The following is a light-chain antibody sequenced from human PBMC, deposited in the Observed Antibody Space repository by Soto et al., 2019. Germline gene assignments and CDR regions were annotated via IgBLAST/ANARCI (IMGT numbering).Light chain of an antibody. V-gene: IGKV1-9*01. J-gene: IGKJ4*01. CDR3: QPLNSYPLP. Sequence: DIQFTQSPSFLSASVGHRVTITCRATQGISSNLAWFQQKPGKAPKVLIYAASILQVGVPSRFSGSGSGTDFTLTISSLQPEDLATYYGQPLNSYPLPFGGGTNVVVK. CDR2: AAS. CDR1: QGISSN.